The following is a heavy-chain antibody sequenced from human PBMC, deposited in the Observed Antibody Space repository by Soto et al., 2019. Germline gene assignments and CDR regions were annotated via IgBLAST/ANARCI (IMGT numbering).Heavy chain of an antibody. CDR1: GFTFSSYA. CDR3: AINYYDSSGYYGPMGY. D-gene: IGHD3-22*01. J-gene: IGHJ4*02. CDR2: ISSNGITT. Sequence: EVQLVESGGGLVQPGGSLRLSCVASGFTFSSYAMHWVRQAPGEGLEYVSAISSNGITTYYANSVKGRFTISRDNSKNTLYLQMGSLRAEDMAVYYCAINYYDSSGYYGPMGYWGQGTLVTVSS. V-gene: IGHV3-64*01.